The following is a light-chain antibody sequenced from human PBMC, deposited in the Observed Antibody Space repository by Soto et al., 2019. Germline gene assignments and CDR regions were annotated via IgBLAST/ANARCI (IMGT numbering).Light chain of an antibody. J-gene: IGKJ5*01. Sequence: DVVVTESPLSLPVTLGQAASISCRSSQSLVHRDGNTYLSWFRQRPGQSPRRLIYKVSNREAGVPVRFSGSGSGTDFTLKISRVEAEDVGLYYCMQGSHWPPITFGQGTRLDIK. CDR3: MQGSHWPPIT. V-gene: IGKV2-30*02. CDR1: QSLVHRDGNTY. CDR2: KVS.